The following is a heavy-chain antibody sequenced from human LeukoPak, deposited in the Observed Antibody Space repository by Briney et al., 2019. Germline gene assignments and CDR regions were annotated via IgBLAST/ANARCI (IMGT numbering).Heavy chain of an antibody. CDR1: GGSVSSASYY. CDR3: ARDSSGWYVFDP. J-gene: IGHJ5*02. CDR2: INHSGST. V-gene: IGHV4-39*07. Sequence: PSETLSLTCTVSGGSVSSASYYWSWIRQPPGKGLEWIGEINHSGSTNYNPSLKSRVTISVDTSKNQFSLKLSSVTAADTAVYYCARDSSGWYVFDPWGQGTLVTVSS. D-gene: IGHD6-19*01.